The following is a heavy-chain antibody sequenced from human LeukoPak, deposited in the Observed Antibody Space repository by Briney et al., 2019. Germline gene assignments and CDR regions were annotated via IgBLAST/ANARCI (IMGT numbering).Heavy chain of an antibody. Sequence: PGGSLRLSCAASGFTFSSYAMSWVRQAPGKGLEWVSTFSGSGGNTYYADSVKGRFTISRDDSKNSLYLQMNSLRAEDTALYYCARSGSGSYPHFDYWGQGTLVTVSS. CDR1: GFTFSSYA. CDR2: FSGSGGNT. D-gene: IGHD3-10*01. CDR3: ARSGSGSYPHFDY. V-gene: IGHV3-23*01. J-gene: IGHJ4*02.